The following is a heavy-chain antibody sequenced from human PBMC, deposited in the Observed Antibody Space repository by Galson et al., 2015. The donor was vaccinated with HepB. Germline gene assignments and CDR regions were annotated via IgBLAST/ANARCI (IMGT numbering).Heavy chain of an antibody. J-gene: IGHJ4*02. D-gene: IGHD3-10*01. Sequence: PALVKPTQTLTLTCTFSGFSLSTSGMCVSWIRPPPGKALGWLARIDWDDDKYYSTSLKTRLTISKDTSKNQVVLTMTNMDPVDTATYYCARMVYGSTGTVIDYWGQGTLVTVSS. CDR1: GFSLSTSGMC. CDR2: IDWDDDK. CDR3: ARMVYGSTGTVIDY. V-gene: IGHV2-70*11.